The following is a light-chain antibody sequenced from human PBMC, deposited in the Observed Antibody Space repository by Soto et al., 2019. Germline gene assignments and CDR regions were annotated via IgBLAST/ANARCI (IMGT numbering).Light chain of an antibody. V-gene: IGKV3-20*01. Sequence: EIVLTQSPGTLSLSPGERATLSCRASQSVSSSYLAWYQQKPGQAPRLLIYGASSSATGIPDRFSGSGSGTDFTLTISRLEPEDFGVYYCQQYDSSPHTFGPGAKVDIK. J-gene: IGKJ3*01. CDR3: QQYDSSPHT. CDR2: GAS. CDR1: QSVSSSY.